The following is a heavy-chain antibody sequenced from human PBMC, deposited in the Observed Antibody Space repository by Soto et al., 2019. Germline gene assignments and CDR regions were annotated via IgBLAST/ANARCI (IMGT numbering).Heavy chain of an antibody. Sequence: SGFTFSSYSMNWVRQAPGKGLEWVSSISSSSSYIYYADSVKGRFTISRDNAKNSLYLQMNSLRAEDTAVYYCARWGAMVNYYGMDVWGQGTTVTVSS. CDR1: GFTFSSYS. V-gene: IGHV3-21*01. CDR3: ARWGAMVNYYGMDV. CDR2: ISSSSSYI. J-gene: IGHJ6*02. D-gene: IGHD5-18*01.